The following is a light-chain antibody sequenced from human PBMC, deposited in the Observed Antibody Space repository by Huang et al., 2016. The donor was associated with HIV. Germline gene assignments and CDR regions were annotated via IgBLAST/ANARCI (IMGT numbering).Light chain of an antibody. J-gene: IGKJ1*01. Sequence: EIVMTQSPATLSVSPGERATLSCRASQSVSSNLAWYQQKPGQAPRLLIYAASTRATGIPARFSGSGSGTEFTLTISSLQSEDSAVYYCQQYNNWPRTFGQGTKVEIK. CDR3: QQYNNWPRT. CDR1: QSVSSN. V-gene: IGKV3-15*01. CDR2: AAS.